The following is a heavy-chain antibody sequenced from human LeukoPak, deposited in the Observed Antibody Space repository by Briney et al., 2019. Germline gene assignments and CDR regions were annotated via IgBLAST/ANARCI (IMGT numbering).Heavy chain of an antibody. CDR3: ARSEADMVRGVIPFDY. V-gene: IGHV3-30*04. CDR2: ISYDGSNK. J-gene: IGHJ4*02. CDR1: GFTFSSYA. D-gene: IGHD3-10*01. Sequence: PGRSLRLSCAASGFTFSSYAMHWVRQAPGKGLEWVAVISYDGSNKYYADSVKGRFTISRDNSKNTLYLQMNSLRAEDTAVYYCARSEADMVRGVIPFDYWGQGTLVTVSS.